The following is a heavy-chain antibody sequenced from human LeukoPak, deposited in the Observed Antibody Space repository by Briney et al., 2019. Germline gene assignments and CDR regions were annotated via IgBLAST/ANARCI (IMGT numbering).Heavy chain of an antibody. CDR2: IYYSGST. CDR3: ARHHYDFWSGYWGGTYNWFDP. J-gene: IGHJ5*02. D-gene: IGHD3-3*01. V-gene: IGHV4-39*01. Sequence: SETLSLTCTVSGGSISSSSYYWGWIRQPPGKGLEWIGSIYYSGSTYYNPSLKSRVTISVDTSKNRFSLKLSSVAAADTAVYYCARHHYDFWSGYWGGTYNWFDPWGQGTLVTVSS. CDR1: GGSISSSSYY.